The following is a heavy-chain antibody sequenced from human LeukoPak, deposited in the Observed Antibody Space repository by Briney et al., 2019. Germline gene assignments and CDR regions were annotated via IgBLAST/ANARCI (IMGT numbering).Heavy chain of an antibody. CDR3: ARVGYSSGWDFDY. D-gene: IGHD6-19*01. CDR1: GFAFRSHA. V-gene: IGHV1-2*02. Sequence: SPGGSLRLSCTASGFAFRSHAMHWVRQAPGQGLEWMGWINPNSGGTNYAQKFQGRVTMTRDTSISTAYMELSRLRSDDTAVYYCARVGYSSGWDFDYWGQGTLVTVSS. J-gene: IGHJ4*02. CDR2: INPNSGGT.